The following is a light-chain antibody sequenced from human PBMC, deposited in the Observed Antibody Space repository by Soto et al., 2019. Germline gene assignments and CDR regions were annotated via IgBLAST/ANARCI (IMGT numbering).Light chain of an antibody. V-gene: IGKV3-11*01. CDR1: QSVSSY. CDR3: QQRSNWPPLFT. J-gene: IGKJ3*01. CDR2: DAS. Sequence: EIVLTQSPATLSLSPGERATLSCRASQSVSSYLAWYRQEPGQAPRLLIYDASNRATGIPARFSGSGSGTDFTLTISSLEPEDFAVYYCQQRSNWPPLFTFGPGTKVDIK.